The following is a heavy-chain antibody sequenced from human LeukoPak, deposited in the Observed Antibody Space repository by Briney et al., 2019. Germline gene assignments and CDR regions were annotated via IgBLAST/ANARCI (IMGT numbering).Heavy chain of an antibody. V-gene: IGHV1-18*01. D-gene: IGHD3-22*01. CDR3: ARAGLTYYYDSSGYSGRYYYMDV. CDR2: ISAYNGNT. Sequence: ASVKVSCKASGYTFTSYGISWVRQAPGQGLEWMGWISAYNGNTNYAQKLQGRVTMTTDTSTSTAYMELRSLRSDDTAVYYCARAGLTYYYDSSGYSGRYYYMDVWGKGATVTVSS. J-gene: IGHJ6*03. CDR1: GYTFTSYG.